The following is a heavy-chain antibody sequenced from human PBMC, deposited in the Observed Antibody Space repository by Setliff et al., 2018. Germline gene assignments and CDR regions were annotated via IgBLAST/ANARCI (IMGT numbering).Heavy chain of an antibody. J-gene: IGHJ3*01. CDR3: AMGRDADNFIAFDL. V-gene: IGHV3-64*01. CDR1: EITLRRFA. Sequence: GGSLRLSCAGSEITLRRFAVHWVRQAPGKGLEYVSAISGSGDSSYNANSVKGRFSVSRDGSKNVVYLQMDSLSVEDVAVYYCAMGRDADNFIAFDLWGQGTMVTVSS. CDR2: ISGSGDSS. D-gene: IGHD2-2*01.